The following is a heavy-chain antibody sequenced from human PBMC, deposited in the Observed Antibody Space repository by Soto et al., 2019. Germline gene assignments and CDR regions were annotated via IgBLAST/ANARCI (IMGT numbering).Heavy chain of an antibody. J-gene: IGHJ4*02. CDR2: IKSKSDGGAT. Sequence: EVQLVESGGALVKPGESLRLSCAASGFIFSNAWMNWVRQAPGKGLEWVGRIKSKSDGGATDYAAPVKGRFIISRDDSNNPLDLQMNSLKTEITAVYYCTTAPGIAGPWGQGTLVTVSS. CDR1: GFIFSNAW. CDR3: TTAPGIAGP. D-gene: IGHD6-13*01. V-gene: IGHV3-15*07.